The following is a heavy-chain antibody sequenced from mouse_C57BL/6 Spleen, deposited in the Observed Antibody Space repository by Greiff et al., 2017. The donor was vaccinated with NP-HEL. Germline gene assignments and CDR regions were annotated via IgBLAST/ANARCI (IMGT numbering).Heavy chain of an antibody. CDR1: GYSITSGYY. D-gene: IGHD2-3*01. CDR2: ISYDGSN. CDR3: ARDLNDGYGYFDV. J-gene: IGHJ1*03. Sequence: EVKVEESGPGLVKPSQSLSLTCSVTGYSITSGYYWNWIRQFPGNKLEWMGYISYDGSNNYNPSLKNRISITRDPSKNQFCLKLNSVTTEDTATDYWARDLNDGYGYFDVWGTGTTVTVSS. V-gene: IGHV3-6*01.